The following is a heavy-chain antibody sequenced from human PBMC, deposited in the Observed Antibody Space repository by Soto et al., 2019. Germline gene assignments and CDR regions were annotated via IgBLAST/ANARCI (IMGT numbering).Heavy chain of an antibody. D-gene: IGHD3-3*01. V-gene: IGHV1-8*01. CDR3: ARVITIFGVVTIRAYYYGIDV. CDR2: MNPNSGNT. J-gene: IGHJ6*02. CDR1: GYTFTSYD. Sequence: ASVKVSCKASGYTFTSYDINWVRQATGQGLEWMGWMNPNSGNTGYAQKFQGRVTMTRNTSISTAYMELSSLRSEDTAVYYCARVITIFGVVTIRAYYYGIDVWGQGTTVTVYS.